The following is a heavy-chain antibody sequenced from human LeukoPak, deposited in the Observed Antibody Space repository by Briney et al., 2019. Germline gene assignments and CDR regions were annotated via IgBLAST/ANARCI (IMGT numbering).Heavy chain of an antibody. V-gene: IGHV3-30*02. Sequence: GGSLRLSCAASGFTFSKYGLHWVRQAPGKGLEWVAFIRDDGSTRYYADSVEGRFTVSRDNSKNTLYLQLNSLRVEDTAVYYCAKNRGAGSHYYYHMNVWGKGTTVTVSS. D-gene: IGHD1-26*01. CDR1: GFTFSKYG. CDR3: AKNRGAGSHYYYHMNV. CDR2: IRDDGSTR. J-gene: IGHJ6*03.